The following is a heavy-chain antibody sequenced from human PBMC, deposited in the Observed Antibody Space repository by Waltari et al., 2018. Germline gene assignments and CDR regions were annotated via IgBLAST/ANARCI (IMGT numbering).Heavy chain of an antibody. V-gene: IGHV5-51*01. J-gene: IGHJ4*02. CDR1: GYSFTSYW. D-gene: IGHD1-26*01. Sequence: EVQLVQSGAEVKKPGESLKISCKGSGYSFTSYWIGWVRQMPGKGLEWMGILYPGDSDTRYSPSFQGQVTISADKSISTAYLQWSSLKASDTAMYYCARFARWELLRSYYFDYWGQGTLVTVSS. CDR3: ARFARWELLRSYYFDY. CDR2: LYPGDSDT.